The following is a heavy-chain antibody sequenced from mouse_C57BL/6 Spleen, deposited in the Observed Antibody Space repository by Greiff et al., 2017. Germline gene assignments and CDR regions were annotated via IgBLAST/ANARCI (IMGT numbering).Heavy chain of an antibody. J-gene: IGHJ4*01. D-gene: IGHD1-1*02. CDR1: GYSITSGYY. Sequence: EVKLMESGPGLVKPSQSLSLTCSVTGYSITSGYYWNWIRQFPGNKLEWMGYISYDGSNNYNPSLKNRISITRDTSKNQVFLKLNSVTTEDTATYYCARGGSPYAMDYWGQGTSVTVSS. CDR2: ISYDGSN. V-gene: IGHV3-6*01. CDR3: ARGGSPYAMDY.